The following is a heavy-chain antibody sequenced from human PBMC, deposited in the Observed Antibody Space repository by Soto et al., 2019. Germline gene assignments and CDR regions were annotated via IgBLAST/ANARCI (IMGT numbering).Heavy chain of an antibody. CDR3: ARGGRGDESSGSRSWFDA. J-gene: IGHJ5*02. Sequence: GVSLRLSCAASGYIFSSYGMHWVRQAPGKGLEWVAAISYDGTKKYYADSVKGRFTISRDNSKNTLYLQMSSLRPEDTAVYDCARGGRGDESSGSRSWFDACGKATLVPLSA. CDR2: ISYDGTKK. V-gene: IGHV3-30*03. D-gene: IGHD3-22*01. CDR1: GYIFSSYG.